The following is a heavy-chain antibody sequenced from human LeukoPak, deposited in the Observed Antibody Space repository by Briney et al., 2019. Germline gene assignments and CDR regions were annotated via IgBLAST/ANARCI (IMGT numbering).Heavy chain of an antibody. D-gene: IGHD3-10*01. CDR3: ARGDTMVRGVIREPFDF. V-gene: IGHV1-8*01. CDR1: GYTFTSYD. Sequence: GASVKVSCKASGYTFTSYDINWVRQATGQGLEWMGWMNPNSGNTGYAQKFQGRVTMTRNTSISTAYMELSSLRSEDTAVYYCARGDTMVRGVIREPFDFGGQGTLVTVSS. CDR2: MNPNSGNT. J-gene: IGHJ4*02.